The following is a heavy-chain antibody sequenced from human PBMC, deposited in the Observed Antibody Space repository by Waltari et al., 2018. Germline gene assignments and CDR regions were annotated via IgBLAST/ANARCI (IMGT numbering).Heavy chain of an antibody. V-gene: IGHV3-21*01. Sequence: GLVKPGGSLRLSCAASGFTFSSYSMNWVRQAPGKGLEWVSSISSSSSYIYYADSVKGRFTISRDNAKNSLYLQMNSLRAEDTAVYYCARSQSGSYSHFDYWGQGTLVTVSS. CDR1: GFTFSSYS. D-gene: IGHD1-26*01. CDR3: ARSQSGSYSHFDY. J-gene: IGHJ4*02. CDR2: ISSSSSYI.